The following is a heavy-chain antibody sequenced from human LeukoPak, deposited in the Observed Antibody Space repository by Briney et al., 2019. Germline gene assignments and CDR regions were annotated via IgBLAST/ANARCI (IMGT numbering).Heavy chain of an antibody. CDR1: GASFSSGDQY. Sequence: KTSQTLSLTCTVSGASFSSGDQYWNWIRQSPGKGLEWIGSIHPSGMLYNNPSLESRVTISIDTSKNQFSLNLISVTAADTAVYFCSRGLDSRKLGYWGQGTLVTVSS. V-gene: IGHV4-31*03. CDR2: IHPSGML. CDR3: SRGLDSRKLGY. D-gene: IGHD3-22*01. J-gene: IGHJ4*02.